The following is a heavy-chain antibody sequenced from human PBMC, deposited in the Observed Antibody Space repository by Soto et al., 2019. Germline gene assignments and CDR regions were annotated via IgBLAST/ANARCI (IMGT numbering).Heavy chain of an antibody. V-gene: IGHV3-23*01. D-gene: IGHD2-2*01. CDR2: ISGSGGST. CDR1: GFTFSSYA. Sequence: PGGSLRLSCAASGFTFSSYAMSWVRQAPGKGLEWVSAISGSGGSTYYADSVKGRFTISRDNSKNTLYLQMNSLRAEDTAVYYCAKDLWGCSSTSCLRGREHRDYWGQGTLVTVSS. J-gene: IGHJ4*02. CDR3: AKDLWGCSSTSCLRGREHRDY.